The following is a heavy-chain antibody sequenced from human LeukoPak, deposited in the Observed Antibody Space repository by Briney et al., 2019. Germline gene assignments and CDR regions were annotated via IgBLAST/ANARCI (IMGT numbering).Heavy chain of an antibody. J-gene: IGHJ4*02. CDR3: ARGGYRYPD. CDR2: ISSSSATI. Sequence: PGGPLRLSCAASGLPFSSHSMNWVRQAPAKGLEWVSYISSSSATIYYADSVKGRFTISRDNDKKSLYLQMNSLRDEDTAVYYCARGGYRYPDWGQGTLVTVSS. CDR1: GLPFSSHS. V-gene: IGHV3-48*02. D-gene: IGHD5-18*01.